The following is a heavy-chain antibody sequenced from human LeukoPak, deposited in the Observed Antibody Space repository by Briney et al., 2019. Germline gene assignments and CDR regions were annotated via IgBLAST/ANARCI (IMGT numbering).Heavy chain of an antibody. CDR2: IYYSGST. CDR1: VASTSSGDYY. V-gene: IGHV4-30-4*08. D-gene: IGHD2-2*01. Sequence: SETLSLTCTVSVASTSSGDYYWSWIRKPQGKGLEWIGYIYYSGSTYYNPSLKSRVTISVNTSKNQFSLKLSSVTAADTAVYYCARDLLYCSSTSCHNNWFDPWGQGTLVTVSS. CDR3: ARDLLYCSSTSCHNNWFDP. J-gene: IGHJ5*02.